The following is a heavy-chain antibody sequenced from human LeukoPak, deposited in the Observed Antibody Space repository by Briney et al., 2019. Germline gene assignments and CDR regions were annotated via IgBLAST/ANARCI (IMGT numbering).Heavy chain of an antibody. J-gene: IGHJ4*02. CDR2: IFYSGST. CDR1: GGSIGSSSYY. CDR3: ARAGIVGDFDY. D-gene: IGHD1-26*01. V-gene: IGHV4-39*07. Sequence: SETLSLTCTVSGGSIGSSSYYWGWIRQPPGKGLEWIGSIFYSGSTYYNPSLKSRVTISVDTSKNQFSLKLSSVTAADTAVYYCARAGIVGDFDYWGQGTLVAVSS.